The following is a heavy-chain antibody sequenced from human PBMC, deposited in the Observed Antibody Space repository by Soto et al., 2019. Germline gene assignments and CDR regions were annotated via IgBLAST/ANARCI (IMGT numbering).Heavy chain of an antibody. CDR2: IWYDGSNK. CDR3: ARDLHSPYYCSSTSCYANAFDI. D-gene: IGHD2-2*01. V-gene: IGHV3-33*01. CDR1: GFTFSSYG. J-gene: IGHJ3*02. Sequence: QVQLVESGGGVVQPGRSLRLSCAASGFTFSSYGMHWVRQAPGKGLEWVAVIWYDGSNKYYSDSVKGRFTISRDNSKNTLYLQMNSLRAEDTAVYYCARDLHSPYYCSSTSCYANAFDIWGQGTMVTVSS.